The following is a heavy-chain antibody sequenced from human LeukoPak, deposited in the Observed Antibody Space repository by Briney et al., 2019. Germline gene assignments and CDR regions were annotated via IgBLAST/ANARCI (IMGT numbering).Heavy chain of an antibody. CDR2: INHSVST. CDR3: ARDAAPYYYASGIFRKNNWFDP. CDR1: GGSFSGYY. J-gene: IGHJ5*02. V-gene: IGHV4-34*01. D-gene: IGHD3-10*01. Sequence: SETLSLTCAAYGGSFSGYYWSWIRQPPGKGLEWMGEINHSVSTNYNPSLKSRLTISVDTSKNQFSLRLSSVTAADTAVYYCARDAAPYYYASGIFRKNNWFDPWGQGTLVTVSS.